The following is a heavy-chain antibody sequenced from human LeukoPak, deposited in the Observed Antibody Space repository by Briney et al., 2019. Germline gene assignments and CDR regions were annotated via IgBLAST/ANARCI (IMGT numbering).Heavy chain of an antibody. CDR3: AAYTHWVAGDV. J-gene: IGHJ6*02. D-gene: IGHD3-16*01. CDR1: GFTFSDSW. CDR2: MNQDGSAK. V-gene: IGHV3-7*01. Sequence: PGGSPRLSCAASGFTFSDSWMSWVRQAPGKGLEWVANMNQDGSAKGYVDSVKGRFTISRDNARNSLYLQMSSLRPEDTAVYYCAAYTHWVAGDVWGQGTTVTVSS.